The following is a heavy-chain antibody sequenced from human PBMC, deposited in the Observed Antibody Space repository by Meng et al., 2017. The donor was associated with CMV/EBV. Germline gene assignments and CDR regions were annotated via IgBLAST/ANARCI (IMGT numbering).Heavy chain of an antibody. CDR1: GFTFSRYW. Sequence: GGSLRLSCAASGFTFSRYWMSWVRQAPGKGLEWAANIKQDGSEKYYVDSVKGRFTISRDNAKNSLYLQMNSLRAEDTAVHYCARALWILDYWGQGTLVTVSS. CDR3: ARALWILDY. J-gene: IGHJ4*02. V-gene: IGHV3-7*01. CDR2: IKQDGSEK. D-gene: IGHD5-18*01.